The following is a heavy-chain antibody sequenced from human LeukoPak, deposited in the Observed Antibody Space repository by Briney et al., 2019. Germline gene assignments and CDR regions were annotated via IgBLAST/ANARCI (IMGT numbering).Heavy chain of an antibody. V-gene: IGHV4-59*12. D-gene: IGHD6-25*01. CDR1: GGSMSRYY. J-gene: IGHJ5*02. CDR2: IYSSGTT. Sequence: SETLSLTCTVSGGSMSRYYWSWIRLPPGKGLEWMGYIYSSGTTHYNPSLESRVTISLDTSKNEFSLNLKSVTAADTAMYYCARTGLRRGGYFDSAVSDPWGQGTLVIVSS. CDR3: ARTGLRRGGYFDSAVSDP.